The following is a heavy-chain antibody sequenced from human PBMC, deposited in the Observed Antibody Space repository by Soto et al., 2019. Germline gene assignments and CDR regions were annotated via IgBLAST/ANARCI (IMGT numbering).Heavy chain of an antibody. J-gene: IGHJ5*02. D-gene: IGHD6-6*01. Sequence: QLQLQESGSGLVRPSQTLSLTCAVSGGSISSGGYSWNWIRQPPGKGLEWIGYIYHSGSTLYNPSLTRRGTISVDKSTNPLSLKMSSVTAADTAVYYGASDQLEGHWCDPWGPGTRVTVSS. V-gene: IGHV4-30-2*01. CDR1: GGSISSGGYS. CDR2: IYHSGST. CDR3: ASDQLEGHWCDP.